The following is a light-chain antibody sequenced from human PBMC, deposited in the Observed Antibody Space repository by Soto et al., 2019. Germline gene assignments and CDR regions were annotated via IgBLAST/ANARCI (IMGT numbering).Light chain of an antibody. Sequence: EIVMTQSPATLSVSRGERATLSCRASQSVSSYLAWYQQKPGQAPRLLIYGASTRATGIPARFSGSGSGTEFTLTISSLQSEDFAVYYCQQYNNWPRTFGQGTKLEIK. V-gene: IGKV3-15*01. CDR2: GAS. CDR1: QSVSSY. CDR3: QQYNNWPRT. J-gene: IGKJ2*01.